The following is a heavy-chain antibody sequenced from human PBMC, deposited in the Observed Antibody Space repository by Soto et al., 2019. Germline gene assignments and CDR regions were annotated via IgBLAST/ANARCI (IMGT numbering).Heavy chain of an antibody. J-gene: IGHJ4*02. CDR1: GYTFTRYG. CDR3: ERDSLRRGTVGSTRGLFDH. CDR2: TSDYIGNT. V-gene: IGHV1-18*01. D-gene: IGHD1-26*01. Sequence: QVHLVQSGAEVKKPGASVKVSCKASGYTFTRYGISWVRQAPGQGLGWMGWTSDYIGNTNYAQKFQGRVTMTTDTSKSRAYMKLGSLISDDTAVYYCERDSLRRGTVGSTRGLFDHCCQGTLVTGSS.